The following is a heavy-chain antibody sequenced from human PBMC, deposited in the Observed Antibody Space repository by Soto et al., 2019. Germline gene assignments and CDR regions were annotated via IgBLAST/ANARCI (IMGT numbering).Heavy chain of an antibody. V-gene: IGHV3-15*01. Sequence: GESLKISCAASGFTFSNAWMSWVRQAPGKGLERVGRIKSKTDGGTTDYAAPVKGIFTISRDDSKNTLYLHINSLKTEDTAVYYCTTDPEGYCSSTSCYKDLDYWGQGTLVTVSS. CDR3: TTDPEGYCSSTSCYKDLDY. D-gene: IGHD2-2*02. CDR1: GFTFSNAW. J-gene: IGHJ4*02. CDR2: IKSKTDGGTT.